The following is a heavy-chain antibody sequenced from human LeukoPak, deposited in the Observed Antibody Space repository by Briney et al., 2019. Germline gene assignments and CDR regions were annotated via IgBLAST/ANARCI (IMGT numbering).Heavy chain of an antibody. Sequence: ASVKVSCKASGYTFTNYGISWVRQAPGQGLEWMGWISVYNGITNYAENLQGRVTVTTDTSTNTAYMELRSLRSDDTAVYYCARDLRSGSYPPPFDYWGQGTLVTVSS. D-gene: IGHD6-19*01. CDR2: ISVYNGIT. V-gene: IGHV1-18*04. CDR3: ARDLRSGSYPPPFDY. CDR1: GYTFTNYG. J-gene: IGHJ4*02.